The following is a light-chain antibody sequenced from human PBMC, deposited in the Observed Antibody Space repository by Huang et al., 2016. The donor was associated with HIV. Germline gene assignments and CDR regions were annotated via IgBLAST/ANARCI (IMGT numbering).Light chain of an antibody. Sequence: EILMTQSPATLSVSPGERATRSCRASQSVTSNLARYQQKPGQAPSLLIYGASTRATGIPARFSGSVSGTEFTLTISSLQSEDFAVYYCQQYNNWPPSATFGQGTKVEIK. CDR1: QSVTSN. CDR2: GAS. V-gene: IGKV3-15*01. CDR3: QQYNNWPPSAT. J-gene: IGKJ1*01.